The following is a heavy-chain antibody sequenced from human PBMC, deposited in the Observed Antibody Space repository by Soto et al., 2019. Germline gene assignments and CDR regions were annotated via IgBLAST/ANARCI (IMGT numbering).Heavy chain of an antibody. V-gene: IGHV1-69*13. Sequence: GASVKVSCKASGGTFTSYAISWVRQAPGQGLEWMGGIIPIFGTANYAQKFQGRVTITADESTSTAYMELSSLRSEDTAVYYCARDFLPEDFYDSSGPPSDRFDPWGKGTLVTVSS. CDR3: ARDFLPEDFYDSSGPPSDRFDP. J-gene: IGHJ5*02. CDR2: IIPIFGTA. D-gene: IGHD3-22*01. CDR1: GGTFTSYA.